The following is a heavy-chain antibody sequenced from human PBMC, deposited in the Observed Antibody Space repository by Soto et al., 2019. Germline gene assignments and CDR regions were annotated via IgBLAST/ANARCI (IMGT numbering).Heavy chain of an antibody. CDR3: AKTITTYSGDSRGRGALVDY. V-gene: IGHV3-30*18. Sequence: QVQLVESGGGVVQPGRSLRLSRAASGFTFSTYGMHWVRQPPGKGLEWVAVISSDGKSEHYADPVKGRFSISRDNSKNTLSLQMNSLRVEDTAVYYCAKTITTYSGDSRGRGALVDYCGQGTLVTVSS. CDR1: GFTFSTYG. CDR2: ISSDGKSE. J-gene: IGHJ4*02. D-gene: IGHD3-22*01.